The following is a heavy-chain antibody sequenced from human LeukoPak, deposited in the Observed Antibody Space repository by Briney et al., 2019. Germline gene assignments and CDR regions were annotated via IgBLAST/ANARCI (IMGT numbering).Heavy chain of an antibody. D-gene: IGHD6-19*01. CDR3: ARDSGSGWYGVFDY. J-gene: IGHJ4*02. CDR2: INPNNGGT. V-gene: IGHV1-2*02. Sequence: GASVKVSCKASGYTFTGYYLHWVRQASGQGLEWMGWINPNNGGTNYAQKFQGRVTLTRDTSVGTAYMELSGLRSDDTAVYFCARDSGSGWYGVFDYWGQGTLVTVSS. CDR1: GYTFTGYY.